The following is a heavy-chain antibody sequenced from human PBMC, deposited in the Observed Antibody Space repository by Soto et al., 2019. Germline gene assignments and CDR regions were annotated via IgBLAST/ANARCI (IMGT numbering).Heavy chain of an antibody. Sequence: QVQLQESGPGLVKPSDTLSLTCSVSGGSISSYYWSWIRQPPGKGLEWIGYLYYSGNTNYNPSLKSRFTTSVDTSKNQFSLKLSSVTAADTALYYCARHKGYSSGWKSYWYFDLWGRGTLVTVSS. J-gene: IGHJ2*01. V-gene: IGHV4-59*08. CDR1: GGSISSYY. CDR3: ARHKGYSSGWKSYWYFDL. CDR2: LYYSGNT. D-gene: IGHD6-19*01.